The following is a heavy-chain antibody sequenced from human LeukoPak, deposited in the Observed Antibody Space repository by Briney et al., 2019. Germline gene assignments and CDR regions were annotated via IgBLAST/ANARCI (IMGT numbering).Heavy chain of an antibody. V-gene: IGHV3-21*01. CDR1: GFTFSSYS. J-gene: IGHJ4*02. Sequence: PGGSLRLPCAASGFTFSSYSMNWVHQAPGKGLEWVSSISSSSSYIYYADSVKGRFTISRDNAKNSLYLQMNSLRAEDTAVYYCASYYYDSSGYYYFNYWGQGTLVTVSS. D-gene: IGHD3-22*01. CDR2: ISSSSSYI. CDR3: ASYYYDSSGYYYFNY.